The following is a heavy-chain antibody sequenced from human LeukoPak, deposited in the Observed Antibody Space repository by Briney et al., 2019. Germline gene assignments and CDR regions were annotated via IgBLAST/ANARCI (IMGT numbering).Heavy chain of an antibody. J-gene: IGHJ4*02. CDR3: AIEVG. CDR2: ISPSSTRI. V-gene: IGHV3-48*04. Sequence: GGSLRLSCAASGFTFSSYDMNWVRQAPGKGLEWVSYISPSSTRIDYAASVRGRFTISRDNAKRSLYLQMSSLRAEDTAVYYCAIEVGWGQGTLVTVSS. CDR1: GFTFSSYD.